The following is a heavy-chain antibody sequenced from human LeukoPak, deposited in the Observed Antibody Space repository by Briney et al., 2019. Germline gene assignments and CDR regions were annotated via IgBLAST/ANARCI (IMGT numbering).Heavy chain of an antibody. V-gene: IGHV4-31*03. Sequence: SETLSLTCTVSGASINTGGFYWSWVRQPPGKGLEWIGYIYYTGRTSYSPSLKSRPSLSIDTSKNQFSLNLTSATAADTALYYCTRGYTVIDVLDVWGQGTMVTVSS. CDR1: GASINTGGFY. CDR2: IYYTGRT. CDR3: TRGYTVIDVLDV. J-gene: IGHJ3*01. D-gene: IGHD4-17*01.